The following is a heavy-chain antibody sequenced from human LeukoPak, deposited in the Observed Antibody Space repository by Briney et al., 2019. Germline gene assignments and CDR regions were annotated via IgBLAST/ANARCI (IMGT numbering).Heavy chain of an antibody. CDR3: ARSWRFCSGDSCYPIDY. CDR1: GGTVSRYP. V-gene: IGHV1-2*02. J-gene: IGHJ4*02. Sequence: ASVKVSCKASGGTVSRYPISWVRQAPGQGLEWMGWINPNSGGTNYAQKFRGRVTMTRDTSISTAYMELSRLRSDDTAVYYCARSWRFCSGDSCYPIDYWGQGTLVTVSS. CDR2: INPNSGGT. D-gene: IGHD2-15*01.